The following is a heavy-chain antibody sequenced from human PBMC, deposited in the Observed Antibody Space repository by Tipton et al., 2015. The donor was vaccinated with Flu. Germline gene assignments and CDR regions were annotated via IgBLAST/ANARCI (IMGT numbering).Heavy chain of an antibody. J-gene: IGHJ5*02. Sequence: TLSLTCTVSGGSLSSFYWTWIRQPAGKGLEYIGRIYSSGSTNYNPSLKSRVTISGDTSKNQFSLKLSSVTAADTAVYYCARSSTAGGPLRPWGQGTLVTVSS. D-gene: IGHD2/OR15-2a*01. V-gene: IGHV4-4*07. CDR3: ARSSTAGGPLRP. CDR2: IYSSGST. CDR1: GGSLSSFY.